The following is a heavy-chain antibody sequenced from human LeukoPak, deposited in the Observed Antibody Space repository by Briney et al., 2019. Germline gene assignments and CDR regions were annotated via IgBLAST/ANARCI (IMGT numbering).Heavy chain of an antibody. CDR2: INPNSGGT. V-gene: IGHV1-2*02. D-gene: IGHD3-16*01. CDR1: GYTFTGYY. J-gene: IGHJ6*02. Sequence: GASVKVSCKASGYTFTGYYMHWVRQAPGQGLEWMGWINPNSGGTNYAQKFQGRVTMTRDTSISTAYMELRRLRSEDTAVYYCATGGLVPGEDYYYGMDVWGQGTTVTVSS. CDR3: ATGGLVPGEDYYYGMDV.